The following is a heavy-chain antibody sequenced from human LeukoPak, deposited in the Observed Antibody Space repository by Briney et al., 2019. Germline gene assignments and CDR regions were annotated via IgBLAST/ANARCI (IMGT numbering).Heavy chain of an antibody. Sequence: ASVKVSCKASGYTFTSYYMHWVRQAPGQGLEWMGWINPNSGGTNYAQKFQGRVTMTRDTSISTAYMELSRLRSDDTAVYYCARDSRTLNWNYGNYWGQGTLVTVSS. CDR3: ARDSRTLNWNYGNY. D-gene: IGHD1-7*01. CDR1: GYTFTSYY. CDR2: INPNSGGT. J-gene: IGHJ4*02. V-gene: IGHV1-2*02.